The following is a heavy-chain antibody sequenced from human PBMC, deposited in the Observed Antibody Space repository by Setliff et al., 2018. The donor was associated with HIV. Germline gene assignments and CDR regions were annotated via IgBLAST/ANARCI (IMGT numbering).Heavy chain of an antibody. J-gene: IGHJ4*02. CDR1: GGSISSSNW. V-gene: IGHV4-4*02. CDR2: IYHSEST. CDR3: ARCAYYNFWSGYYCDY. Sequence: PSETLSLTCAVSGGSISSSNWWSWVRQPPGKGLEWIGEIYHSESTNYNPSLKSRVAISVDKSKNQFSLKLSSVTAADTAVYYCARCAYYNFWSGYYCDYWGQGTLVTVSS. D-gene: IGHD3-3*01.